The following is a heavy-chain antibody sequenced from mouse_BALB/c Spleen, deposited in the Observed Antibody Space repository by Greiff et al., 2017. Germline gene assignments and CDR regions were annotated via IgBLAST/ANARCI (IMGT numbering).Heavy chain of an antibody. Sequence: QVQLQQSGPELVKPGASVKISCKASGYAFSSSWMNWVKQRPGQGLEWIGRIYPGDGDTNYNGKFKGKATLTADKSSSTAYMQLSSLTSVDSAVYFCARQGVTTATRAMDYWGQGTSVTVSS. V-gene: IGHV1-82*01. CDR3: ARQGVTTATRAMDY. CDR1: GYAFSSSW. J-gene: IGHJ4*01. CDR2: IYPGDGDT. D-gene: IGHD1-2*01.